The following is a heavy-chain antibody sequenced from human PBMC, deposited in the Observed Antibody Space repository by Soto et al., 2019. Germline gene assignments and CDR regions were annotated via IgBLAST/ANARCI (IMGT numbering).Heavy chain of an antibody. CDR2: ISYDGSNK. CDR3: ARASGPTSPDFDY. CDR1: GFTFSSYA. D-gene: IGHD3-10*01. J-gene: IGHJ4*02. V-gene: IGHV3-30-3*01. Sequence: QVQLVESGGGVVQPGRSLRLSCAASGFTFSSYAMHWVRQAPGKGLEWVAVISYDGSNKYYADSVKGRFTISRDNSKNTLYLQMNSLGAEDTAVYYWARASGPTSPDFDYGGQGTLVIVSS.